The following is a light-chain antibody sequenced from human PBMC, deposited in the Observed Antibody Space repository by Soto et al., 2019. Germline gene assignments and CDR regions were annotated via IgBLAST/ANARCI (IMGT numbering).Light chain of an antibody. V-gene: IGKV3-20*01. Sequence: EIVLTQSPATLSLSPGERATLSCRASQSVTSLLGWYHQKPGQAPRLLIYDASYRATGIPARFSGSGSGTAFTLTISSLEPDDFAVYYCQQYGSSPPRITFGPGTKVDIK. CDR1: QSVTSL. J-gene: IGKJ3*01. CDR2: DAS. CDR3: QQYGSSPPRIT.